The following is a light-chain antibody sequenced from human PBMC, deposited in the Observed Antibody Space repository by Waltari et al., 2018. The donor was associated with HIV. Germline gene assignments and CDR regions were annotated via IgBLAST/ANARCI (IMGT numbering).Light chain of an antibody. V-gene: IGKV3-20*01. CDR2: DTS. CDR3: QDYDTSSGT. Sequence: EVVLTQFPGALSLSPGEGATLSCRASQNVRADHLAWYQQKPGQPPRLLIYDTSRRATGIPDRFSGSGSGTDFSLTIDRLEPEDSGVYYCQDYDTSSGTFGQGTRVEVK. CDR1: QNVRADH. J-gene: IGKJ1*01.